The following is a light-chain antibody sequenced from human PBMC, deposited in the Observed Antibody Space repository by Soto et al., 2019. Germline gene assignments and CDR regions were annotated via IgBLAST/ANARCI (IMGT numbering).Light chain of an antibody. CDR3: SSYTNINTRACV. V-gene: IGLV2-14*01. J-gene: IGLJ1*01. Sequence: QSALTQPASVSGSPGQSITISCTGTSDDVGSYNRVSWYQQHPGKAPKLIIYEVTDRPSGVSNRFSGSKSGNTASLTISGLQAEDEAEYYCSSYTNINTRACVFGTGTKLTV. CDR2: EVT. CDR1: SDDVGSYNR.